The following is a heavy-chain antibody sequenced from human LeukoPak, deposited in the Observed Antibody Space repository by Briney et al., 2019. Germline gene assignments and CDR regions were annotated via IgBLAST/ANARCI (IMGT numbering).Heavy chain of an antibody. Sequence: GGSLRLSCAASGFTFSSYAMSWVRQAPGKGLEWVSAISGSGGSTYYADSVKGRFTISGDNSKNTLYLQMNSLRAEDTAVYYCAKGAIFGVVTYYFDYWGQGTLVTVSS. CDR2: ISGSGGST. V-gene: IGHV3-23*01. J-gene: IGHJ4*02. CDR3: AKGAIFGVVTYYFDY. CDR1: GFTFSSYA. D-gene: IGHD3-3*01.